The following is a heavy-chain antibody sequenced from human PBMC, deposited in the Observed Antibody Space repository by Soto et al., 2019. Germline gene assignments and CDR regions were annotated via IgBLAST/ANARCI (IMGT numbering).Heavy chain of an antibody. CDR2: IYHGGST. V-gene: IGHV4-38-2*01. Sequence: SETLSLTCAVSGYSISSGYSWGWLRQHPGKRLEWIGSIYHGGSTYYNPSLKGRFTLSIDMSNNHASLILNSVAAADTAVYYCARVGPWFPDYYDSSPYTFENWFDPWGQGTLVTVSS. CDR1: GYSISSGYS. D-gene: IGHD3-22*01. CDR3: ARVGPWFPDYYDSSPYTFENWFDP. J-gene: IGHJ5*02.